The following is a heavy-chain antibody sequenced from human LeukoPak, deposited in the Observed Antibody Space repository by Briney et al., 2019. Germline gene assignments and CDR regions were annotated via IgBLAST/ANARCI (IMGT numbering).Heavy chain of an antibody. CDR2: INHSGST. CDR3: ATTYSTCSGGSCYFGDY. CDR1: GGSSSGYY. J-gene: IGHJ4*02. D-gene: IGHD2-15*01. Sequence: SETLSLTCAVYGGSSSGYYWSWIRQPPGKGLEWIGEINHSGSTNYNPSLKSRVTISVDTSKNQFSLKLSSVTAADTAVYYCATTYSTCSGGSCYFGDYWGQGTLVTVSS. V-gene: IGHV4-34*01.